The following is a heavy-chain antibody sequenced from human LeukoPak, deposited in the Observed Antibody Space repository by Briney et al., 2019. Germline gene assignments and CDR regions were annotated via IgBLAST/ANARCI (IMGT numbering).Heavy chain of an antibody. CDR3: ARHGYGGNIHAFDI. D-gene: IGHD4-23*01. J-gene: IGHJ3*02. CDR1: GGSFSGYY. Sequence: SETLSLTCAVYGGSFSGYYWSWIRQPPGKGLEWIGEINHSGSTNYNPSLKSRVTISVDTSKNQFSLKLSSVTAADTAVYYCARHGYGGNIHAFDIWGQGTMVTVSS. V-gene: IGHV4-34*01. CDR2: INHSGST.